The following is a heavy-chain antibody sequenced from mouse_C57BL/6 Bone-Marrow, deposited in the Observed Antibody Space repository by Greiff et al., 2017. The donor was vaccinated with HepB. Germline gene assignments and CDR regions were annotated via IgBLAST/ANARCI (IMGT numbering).Heavy chain of an antibody. D-gene: IGHD2-3*01. CDR2: IDPSDSYT. CDR1: GYTFTSYW. CDR3: ARWRWLPPDFDY. Sequence: QVQLQQPGAELVRPGTSVKLSCKASGYTFTSYWMHWVKQRPGQGLEWIGVIDPSDSYTNYNQKFKGKATLTVDTSSSTAYMQLSSLTSEDSAVYYCARWRWLPPDFDYWGQGTTLTVSS. J-gene: IGHJ2*01. V-gene: IGHV1-59*01.